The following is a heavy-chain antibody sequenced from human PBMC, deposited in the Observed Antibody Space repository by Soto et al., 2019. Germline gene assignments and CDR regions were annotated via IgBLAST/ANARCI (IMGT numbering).Heavy chain of an antibody. Sequence: QVQLVQSGAEVKKPGASVKVSCKASGYTFTSYGISWVRQAPGQGLEWMGWISAYNGNTNYAQKLQGRVTMTTDTATRTAYRELRGRGSDARAVYYGARESAVAALNPWGQGTLVTAPS. D-gene: IGHD6-19*01. CDR2: ISAYNGNT. J-gene: IGHJ5*02. CDR1: GYTFTSYG. CDR3: ARESAVAALNP. V-gene: IGHV1-18*01.